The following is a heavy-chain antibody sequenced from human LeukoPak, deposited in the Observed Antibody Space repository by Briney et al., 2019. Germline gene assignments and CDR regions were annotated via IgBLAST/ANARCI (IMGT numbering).Heavy chain of an antibody. Sequence: SETLSLTCTVSGGSISSYYWSWIRQPPGKGLEWIGYIYYSGSTNYNPSPKSRVTISVDTSKNQFSLKLSSVTAADTAVYYCARGPDGSSLGVYNWGQGTLVTVSS. CDR1: GGSISSYY. D-gene: IGHD5-24*01. CDR3: ARGPDGSSLGVYN. J-gene: IGHJ4*02. V-gene: IGHV4-59*01. CDR2: IYYSGST.